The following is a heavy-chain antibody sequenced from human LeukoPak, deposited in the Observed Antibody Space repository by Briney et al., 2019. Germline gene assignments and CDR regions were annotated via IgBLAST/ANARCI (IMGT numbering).Heavy chain of an antibody. J-gene: IGHJ4*02. D-gene: IGHD2-15*01. Sequence: SETLSLTCTVSGGSVSSVSYYWSWIRQPPGKGLEWIGEINHSGSTNYNPSLKSRVTISVDTSKNQFSLKLSSVTAADTAVYYCARGAGGYCSGGSCDGFGYWGQGTLVTVSS. CDR2: INHSGST. V-gene: IGHV4-39*07. CDR1: GGSVSSVSYY. CDR3: ARGAGGYCSGGSCDGFGY.